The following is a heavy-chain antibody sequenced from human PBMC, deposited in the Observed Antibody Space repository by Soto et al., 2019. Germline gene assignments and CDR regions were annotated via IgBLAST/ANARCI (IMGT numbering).Heavy chain of an antibody. CDR2: TYYRSKWYN. CDR3: ARAPIAVAGYFDY. D-gene: IGHD6-19*01. V-gene: IGHV6-1*01. J-gene: IGHJ4*02. Sequence: SQTLSLTCAISGDSVSINNAAGNWIRQSPSRGLEWLGRTYYRSKWYNDYAGSVKSRITINPDTSKNQFFLQLNSVTPEDTAVYYCARAPIAVAGYFDYWGQGTLVTVSS. CDR1: GDSVSINNAA.